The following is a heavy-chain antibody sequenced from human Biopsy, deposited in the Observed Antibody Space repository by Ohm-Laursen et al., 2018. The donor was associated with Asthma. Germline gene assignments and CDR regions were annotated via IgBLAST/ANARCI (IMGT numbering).Heavy chain of an antibody. V-gene: IGHV1-69*15. CDR3: ARGPEYVRSSGALDY. Sequence: VKVSCKASGDSFSNYAISWVRQAPGQGLEWMGRIIPIFGPTNYAQKFQGRVTISADDSTSTAYMELSSLSSEDTALYYCARGPEYVRSSGALDYWGQGTLVTVSS. J-gene: IGHJ4*02. D-gene: IGHD2-2*01. CDR1: GDSFSNYA. CDR2: IIPIFGPT.